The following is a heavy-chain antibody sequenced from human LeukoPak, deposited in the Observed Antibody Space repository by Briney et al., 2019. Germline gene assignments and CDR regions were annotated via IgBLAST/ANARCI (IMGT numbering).Heavy chain of an antibody. Sequence: ASVKVSCKASRYTFTGYNMHSVRQAPGQGLEWMGWINPNIGGTTYAQKFESRVTMTRNTSISTAYMELSSLRSDDTAVYYCARGPPTSSWYSYSANPNWFDPWGQGTLVTVSS. CDR2: INPNIGGT. J-gene: IGHJ5*02. CDR1: RYTFTGYN. D-gene: IGHD6-13*01. V-gene: IGHV1-2*02. CDR3: ARGPPTSSWYSYSANPNWFDP.